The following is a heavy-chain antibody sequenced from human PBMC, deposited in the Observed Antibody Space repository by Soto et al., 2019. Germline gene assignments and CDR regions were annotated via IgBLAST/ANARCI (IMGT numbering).Heavy chain of an antibody. CDR3: ARVPHCSSTSCYSYFDY. Sequence: GGSLRLSWAASGFTFSSYWTHWVRQAPGKGLVWVSRMNSDGSSTTYADSVKGRFTISRDNAKNTLYLQMTSLRAEDTAVYYCARVPHCSSTSCYSYFDYWGQGTLVTVSS. CDR2: MNSDGSST. J-gene: IGHJ4*02. D-gene: IGHD2-2*02. V-gene: IGHV3-74*01. CDR1: GFTFSSYW.